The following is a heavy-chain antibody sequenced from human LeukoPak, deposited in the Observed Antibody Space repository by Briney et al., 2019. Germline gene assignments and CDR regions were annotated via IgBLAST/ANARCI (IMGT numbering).Heavy chain of an antibody. CDR3: ARAAMVRGVKFSFFDY. CDR1: GFTFSSYA. D-gene: IGHD3-10*01. J-gene: IGHJ4*02. Sequence: GPLRLSCAASGFTFSSYAMHWVRQAPGKGLEWVAVISYDGSNKYYADSVNGRFTISRDNSKNTLYLQMNSLRAEDTAVYYCARAAMVRGVKFSFFDYWGQGTLVTVSS. CDR2: ISYDGSNK. V-gene: IGHV3-30-3*01.